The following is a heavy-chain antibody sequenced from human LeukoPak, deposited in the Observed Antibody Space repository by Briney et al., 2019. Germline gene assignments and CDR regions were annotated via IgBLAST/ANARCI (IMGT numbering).Heavy chain of an antibody. CDR3: AKRGDIGAFDY. Sequence: GGSLRLSCAAAGFTFSTYAVGWVRQSPGKGLEWVSSISGGYSTYYADSVKGRFTISRDNSKNTLYLQMNSLRAEDTVIYYCAKRGDIGAFDYWGQGTLVTVSS. CDR2: ISGGYST. V-gene: IGHV3-23*01. J-gene: IGHJ4*02. D-gene: IGHD5-12*01. CDR1: GFTFSTYA.